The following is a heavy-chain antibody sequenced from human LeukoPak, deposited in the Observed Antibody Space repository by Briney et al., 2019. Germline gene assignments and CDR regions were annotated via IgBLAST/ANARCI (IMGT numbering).Heavy chain of an antibody. J-gene: IGHJ4*02. V-gene: IGHV1-18*01. D-gene: IGHD3-22*01. CDR2: ISAYNGNT. Sequence: ASVRVSCKASGYTFTSYGISWVRQAPGQGLEWMGWISAYNGNTNYAQKLQGRVTMTTDTSTSTAYMELRSLRSDDTAVYYCAIRDYYYDSSGYSDYWGQGTLVTVSS. CDR1: GYTFTSYG. CDR3: AIRDYYYDSSGYSDY.